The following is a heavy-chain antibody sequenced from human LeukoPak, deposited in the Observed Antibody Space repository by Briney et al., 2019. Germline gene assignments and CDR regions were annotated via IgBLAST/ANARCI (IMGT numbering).Heavy chain of an antibody. Sequence: ASVNVSCKASGYTLTDYYMLWVRQAPGQGLEWMEWINPHSGGTNYAQKFPGRLTLSRDTPISTAYMELSRLRSDDAVVYYCARVRTKNAFDVWGQGTMVTVSS. V-gene: IGHV1-2*02. D-gene: IGHD2-8*01. CDR2: INPHSGGT. CDR3: ARVRTKNAFDV. CDR1: GYTLTDYY. J-gene: IGHJ3*01.